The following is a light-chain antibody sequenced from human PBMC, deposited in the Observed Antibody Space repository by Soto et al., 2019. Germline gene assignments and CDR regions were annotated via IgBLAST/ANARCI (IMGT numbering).Light chain of an antibody. J-gene: IGLJ1*01. V-gene: IGLV1-40*01. CDR3: QSYDSSLSGYV. CDR2: GNS. Sequence: QSVLTQPPSVSGAPGQRVTISCTGSSSNIGAGYDVHWYQQLPGTAPKLLIYGNSNRPSVVPDRFSASKSGTSASLAITGLQAEDEADYHCQSYDSSLSGYVFGTGTKLTVL. CDR1: SSNIGAGYD.